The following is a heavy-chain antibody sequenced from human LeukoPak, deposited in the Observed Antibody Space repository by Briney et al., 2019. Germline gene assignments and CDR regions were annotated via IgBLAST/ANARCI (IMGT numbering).Heavy chain of an antibody. D-gene: IGHD2-15*01. CDR3: ARAGILWGDY. J-gene: IGHJ4*02. Sequence: PGGSLRLSCAASGFTFSSYWMSWVRQAPGKGLEWVASIKQDGSEGYYMDSVKGRFAISRDNTKNSLYLQMNSLRAEDTAVYYCARAGILWGDYWGQGTLVTVSS. CDR1: GFTFSSYW. CDR2: IKQDGSEG. V-gene: IGHV3-7*01.